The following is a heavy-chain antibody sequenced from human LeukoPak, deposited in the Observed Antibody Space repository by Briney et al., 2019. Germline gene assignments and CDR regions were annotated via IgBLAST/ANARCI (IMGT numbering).Heavy chain of an antibody. CDR1: GGSISSYY. CDR3: ARVFRVVRGVRTDAFDI. V-gene: IGHV4-4*07. CDR2: IYTSGST. Sequence: SETLSLTCTVSGGSISSYYWSWIRQPAGKGLEWIGRIYTSGSTNYNPSLKSRVTMSVDTSKNQFSLKLSSVTAADTAVYYCARVFRVVRGVRTDAFDIWGQGTMVTVSS. J-gene: IGHJ3*02. D-gene: IGHD3-10*01.